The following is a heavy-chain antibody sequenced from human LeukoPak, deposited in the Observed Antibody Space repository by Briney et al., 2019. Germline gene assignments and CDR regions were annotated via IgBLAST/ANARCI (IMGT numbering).Heavy chain of an antibody. CDR3: AKDMYSSSWYYFDY. CDR1: GFTFSSYG. CDR2: ISYDGSNK. V-gene: IGHV3-30*18. J-gene: IGHJ4*02. D-gene: IGHD6-13*01. Sequence: PGGSLRLSCAASGFTFSSYGMHCVRLAPGKGLEWVAVISYDGSNKYYADSVKGRFTISRDNSKNTLYLQMNSLRAEDTAVYYCAKDMYSSSWYYFDYWGQGTLVTVSS.